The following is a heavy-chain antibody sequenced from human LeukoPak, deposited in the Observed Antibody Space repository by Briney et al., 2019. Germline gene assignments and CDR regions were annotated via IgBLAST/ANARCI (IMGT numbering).Heavy chain of an antibody. J-gene: IGHJ4*02. CDR2: IYYSGST. CDR1: GGSISSYY. CDR3: ARGRAYDFWSGYYFDY. V-gene: IGHV4-59*01. Sequence: HSETLSLTCTVSGGSISSYYWSWIRQPPGNGLEWIGYIYYSGSTNYNPSLKSRVTISVDTSKNQFSLKLSSVTAADTAVYYCARGRAYDFWSGYYFDYWGQGTLVTVSS. D-gene: IGHD3-3*01.